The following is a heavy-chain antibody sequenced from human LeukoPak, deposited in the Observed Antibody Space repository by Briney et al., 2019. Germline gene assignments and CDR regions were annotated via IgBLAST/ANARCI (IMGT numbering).Heavy chain of an antibody. CDR3: ARSYAFDI. V-gene: IGHV4-39*01. Sequence: SETLSLTCTVSGGSISSSNYYWGWIRQPPGKGLEWIGNIYYTGSTYYNPSLKSRVTISVDTSKNQFSLKLSSVTAADTAVYYCARSYAFDIWGQGTMVTVSS. CDR1: GGSISSSNYY. CDR2: IYYTGST. J-gene: IGHJ3*02.